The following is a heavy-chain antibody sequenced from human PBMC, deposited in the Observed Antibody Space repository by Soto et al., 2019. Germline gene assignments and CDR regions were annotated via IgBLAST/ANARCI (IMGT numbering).Heavy chain of an antibody. J-gene: IGHJ5*02. CDR2: ISGSGFKK. V-gene: IGHV3-23*01. CDR3: AKNQGVELVPLATVDWFDP. CDR1: GFTFSSYS. Sequence: GGSLRLSCAASGFTFSSYSMSWVRQAPGKGLEWISSISGSGFKKYYADSVKGRFTISRDNSKSTVYLELNNLSAEDTAVYHCAKNQGVELVPLATVDWFDPWGQGSVVTVSS. D-gene: IGHD1-26*01.